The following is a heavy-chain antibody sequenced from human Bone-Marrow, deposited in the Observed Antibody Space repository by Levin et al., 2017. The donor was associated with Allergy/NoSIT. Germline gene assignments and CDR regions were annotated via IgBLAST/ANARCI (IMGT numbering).Heavy chain of an antibody. D-gene: IGHD6-19*01. J-gene: IGHJ3*02. CDR2: IIPIFGTA. V-gene: IGHV1-69*01. CDR3: ARVGRQWLATLAI. Sequence: KISCKASGGTFSSYAISWVRQAPGQGLEWMGGIIPIFGTANYAQKFQGRVTITADESTSTAYMELSSLRSEDTAVYYCARVGRQWLATLAIWGQGTMVTVSS. CDR1: GGTFSSYA.